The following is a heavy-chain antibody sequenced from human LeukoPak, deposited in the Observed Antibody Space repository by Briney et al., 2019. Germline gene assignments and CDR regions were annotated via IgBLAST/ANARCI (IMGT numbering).Heavy chain of an antibody. CDR3: VREDTPATANY. Sequence: GGSLRLSCAASGFTFSSYWMSWVRQAPGKGLEWVSAISGSGGSTYYADSVEGRFTISRDNSKDTLFLQMHSLRPGDTAVYYCVREDTPATANYWGQGTLVTISS. V-gene: IGHV3-23*01. CDR2: ISGSGGST. J-gene: IGHJ4*02. D-gene: IGHD2-21*02. CDR1: GFTFSSYW.